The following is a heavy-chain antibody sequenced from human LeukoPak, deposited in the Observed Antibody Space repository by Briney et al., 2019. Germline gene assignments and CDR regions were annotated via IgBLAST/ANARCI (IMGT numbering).Heavy chain of an antibody. V-gene: IGHV4-59*12. D-gene: IGHD3-3*01. Sequence: SETLSLTCTVSGGSISSYYWSWIRQPPGKGLEWIGYIYYSGSTNYNPSLKSRVTMSVDTSKNQFSLKLSSVTAADTAVYYCARATIFGVVAHYYYYYMDVWGKGTTVTVSS. CDR1: GGSISSYY. CDR3: ARATIFGVVAHYYYYYMDV. J-gene: IGHJ6*03. CDR2: IYYSGST.